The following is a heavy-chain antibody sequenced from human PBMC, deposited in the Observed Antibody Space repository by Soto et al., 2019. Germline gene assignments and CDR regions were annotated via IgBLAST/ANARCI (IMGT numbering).Heavy chain of an antibody. V-gene: IGHV5-51*01. CDR1: GYSFTSYW. CDR3: ARGFGGDGYNLYFDY. CDR2: IYPGDSDT. Sequence: GESLKISRKGSGYSFTSYWIGWVRQMPGKGLEWMGIIYPGDSDTRYSPSFQGQVTISADKSISTAYLQWSSLKASDTAMYYCARGFGGDGYNLYFDYWGQGTLVTVSS. J-gene: IGHJ4*02. D-gene: IGHD3-10*01.